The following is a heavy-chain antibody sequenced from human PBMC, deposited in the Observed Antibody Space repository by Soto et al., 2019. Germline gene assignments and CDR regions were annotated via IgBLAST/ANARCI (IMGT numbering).Heavy chain of an antibody. D-gene: IGHD3-10*01. CDR2: VSAGGDMT. CDR1: GFTFSSYA. J-gene: IGHJ6*02. CDR3: ARGDLGGSGSPASYYYSGLDV. Sequence: DVQLLESGGHLVQPGGSLRLSCAASGFTFSSYAMSWVRQAPGKGLEWVSSVSAGGDMTYYSDSVKGRFTISSDNSNNALFLQMNSLRIEDTALYYCARGDLGGSGSPASYYYSGLDVWGQGTTVTVS. V-gene: IGHV3-23*01.